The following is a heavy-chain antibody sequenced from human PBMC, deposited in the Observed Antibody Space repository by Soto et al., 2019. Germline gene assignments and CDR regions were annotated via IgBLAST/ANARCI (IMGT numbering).Heavy chain of an antibody. CDR2: ILYDGSNK. V-gene: IGHV3-30*03. CDR3: ARAHDAFDI. J-gene: IGHJ3*02. CDR1: GFTFSTSA. Sequence: QVQLVESGGGVVQPGRSLRLSCAASGFTFSTSAMHWVRQAPGKGLEWVALILYDGSNKYADSVKGRFTISRDNSKNTLYLQMNSLRAEDTAVYYCARAHDAFDIWGQGTMVTVSS.